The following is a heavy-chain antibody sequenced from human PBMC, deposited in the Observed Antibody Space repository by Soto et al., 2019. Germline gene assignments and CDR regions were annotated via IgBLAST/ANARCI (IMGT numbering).Heavy chain of an antibody. CDR2: FDPEDGET. J-gene: IGHJ6*02. D-gene: IGHD3-10*01. CDR3: ATGGITMVRGVISYYYYGMDV. V-gene: IGHV1-24*01. Sequence: GASVKVSCKVSGYTLTELSMHWVRQAPGKGLEWMGGFDPEDGETIYAQKFQGRVTMTEDTSTDTAYMELSSLRSEDTAVYYCATGGITMVRGVISYYYYGMDVWGQGTTVTVSS. CDR1: GYTLTELS.